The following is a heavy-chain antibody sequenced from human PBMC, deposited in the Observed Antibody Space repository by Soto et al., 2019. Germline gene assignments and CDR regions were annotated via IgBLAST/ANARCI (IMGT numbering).Heavy chain of an antibody. V-gene: IGHV4-59*08. D-gene: IGHD6-19*01. CDR1: GGSISSYY. J-gene: IGHJ4*02. Sequence: SETLSLTCTVSGGSISSYYWSWIRQPPGKGLEWIGYIYYSGSTNYNPSLKSRVTISVDTSKNQFSLKLSSVIAADTAVYYCARHSSGWYNYFDYWGQGTLVTVSS. CDR2: IYYSGST. CDR3: ARHSSGWYNYFDY.